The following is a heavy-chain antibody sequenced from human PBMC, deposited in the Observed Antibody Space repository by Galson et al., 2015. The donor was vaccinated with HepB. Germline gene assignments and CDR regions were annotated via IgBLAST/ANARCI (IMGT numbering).Heavy chain of an antibody. CDR2: IIPILGIA. CDR3: ARRGTPKAFDI. CDR1: GGTFSSYA. V-gene: IGHV1-69*10. D-gene: IGHD1-1*01. Sequence: SVKVSCKASGGTFSSYAISWVRQAPGQGLEWMGGIIPILGIANYAQKFQGRVTITADKSTSTAYMELSSLRSEDTAVYYCARRGTPKAFDIWGQGTMVTVSS. J-gene: IGHJ3*02.